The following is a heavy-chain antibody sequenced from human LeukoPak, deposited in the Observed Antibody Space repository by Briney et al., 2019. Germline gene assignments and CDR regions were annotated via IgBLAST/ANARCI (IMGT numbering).Heavy chain of an antibody. CDR3: ARHTGTYFNY. Sequence: GGSLRPSCAASGFTFSTYWMTWLRQAPGKGLEWVANIKQDGSETYYVDSVKGRFTISRGNAKNSLYLQMNSLRAEDTAVYYCARHTGTYFNYWGQGTLVTVSS. J-gene: IGHJ4*02. CDR2: IKQDGSET. V-gene: IGHV3-7*01. D-gene: IGHD1-26*01. CDR1: GFTFSTYW.